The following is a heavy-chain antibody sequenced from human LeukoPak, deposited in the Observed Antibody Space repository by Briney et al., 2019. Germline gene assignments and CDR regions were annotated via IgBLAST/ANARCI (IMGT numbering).Heavy chain of an antibody. CDR3: ATGSCIAAAGPKADY. CDR2: INPSGGST. D-gene: IGHD6-13*01. Sequence: ASVKVSCKASGYTFTSYYMHWVRQAPGQGLEWMGIINPSGGSTSYAQKFQGRVTMTRDTSTSTVYMELSSLRSEDTAVYYCATGSCIAAAGPKADYWGQGTLVTVSS. J-gene: IGHJ4*02. CDR1: GYTFTSYY. V-gene: IGHV1-46*01.